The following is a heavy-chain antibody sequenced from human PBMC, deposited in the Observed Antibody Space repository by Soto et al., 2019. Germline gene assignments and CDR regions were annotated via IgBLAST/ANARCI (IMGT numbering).Heavy chain of an antibody. CDR3: ALYGSGGRWFDP. V-gene: IGHV3-23*01. Sequence: GGSLRLSCAASGFTFSSYAMSWVRQAPGKGLEWVSAISGSGGSTYYAASVKGRFTISRDNSKNTLYLQMTSLRAEDTAVYYCALYGSGGRWFDPWGQGTLVTVSS. D-gene: IGHD3-10*01. CDR2: ISGSGGST. J-gene: IGHJ5*02. CDR1: GFTFSSYA.